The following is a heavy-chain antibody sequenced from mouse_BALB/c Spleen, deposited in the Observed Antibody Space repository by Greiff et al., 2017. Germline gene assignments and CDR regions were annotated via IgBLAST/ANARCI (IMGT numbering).Heavy chain of an antibody. V-gene: IGHV14-3*02. D-gene: IGHD2-4*01. Sequence: EVKLMESGAELVKPGASVKLSCTASGFNIKDTYMHWVKQRPEQGLEWIGRIDPANGNTKYDPKFQGKATITADTSSNTAYLQLSSLTSEDTAVYYCAGSTMITTGYAMDYWGQGTSVTVSS. J-gene: IGHJ4*01. CDR3: AGSTMITTGYAMDY. CDR2: IDPANGNT. CDR1: GFNIKDTY.